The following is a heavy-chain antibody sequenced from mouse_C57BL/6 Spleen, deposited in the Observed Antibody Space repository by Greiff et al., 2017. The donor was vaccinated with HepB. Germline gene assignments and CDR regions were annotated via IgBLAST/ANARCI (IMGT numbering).Heavy chain of an antibody. V-gene: IGHV3-6*01. CDR3: ARRPYYLYYFDY. D-gene: IGHD2-10*01. Sequence: EVQLVESGPGLVKPSQSLSLTCSVTGYSITSGYYWNWIRQFPGNKLEWMGYISYDGSNNYNPSLKNRISITRDTSKNQFFLKLNSVTTEDTATYYCARRPYYLYYFDYWGQGTTLTVSS. J-gene: IGHJ2*01. CDR1: GYSITSGYY. CDR2: ISYDGSN.